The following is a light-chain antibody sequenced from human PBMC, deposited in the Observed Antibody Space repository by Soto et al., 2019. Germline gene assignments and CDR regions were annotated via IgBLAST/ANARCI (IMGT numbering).Light chain of an antibody. CDR3: QQYNNWPPWT. CDR1: QSVRSY. CDR2: DAS. V-gene: IGKV3-15*01. J-gene: IGKJ1*01. Sequence: EIVLTQSPATLSLSPGERATLSCRASQSVRSYLGWYQQKPGQAPRLLIYDASTRATGIPARFSGSGSGTEFTLTISSLQSEDFAVYYCQQYNNWPPWTFGQGTKVDIK.